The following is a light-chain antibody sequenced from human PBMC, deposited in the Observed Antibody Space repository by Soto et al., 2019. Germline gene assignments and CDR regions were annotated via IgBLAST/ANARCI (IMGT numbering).Light chain of an antibody. CDR2: KVS. J-gene: IGKJ2*01. V-gene: IGKV2-30*01. CDR3: MQGIYWPPYT. Sequence: AVLTQSPLSLPVTVGQPASISCRSSLSLVFSDGITYLSWFHQRPGQSPRRLIYKVSNRDSGVPDRFSGSGSVTDLTLKISRVEAEDVGIYYCMQGIYWPPYTFGQGTKLDLK. CDR1: LSLVFSDGITY.